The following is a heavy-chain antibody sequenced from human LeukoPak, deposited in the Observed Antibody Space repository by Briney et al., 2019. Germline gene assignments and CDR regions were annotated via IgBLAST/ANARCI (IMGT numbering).Heavy chain of an antibody. J-gene: IGHJ4*02. Sequence: GGSLRLSCAASGFTFHNYAIHWVRQAPGKGLEWVSLTSGDGITTYFADSVKGRFTISRDNSKSSLFLQMNSLRTEDTALYYCAKDRSSRTVTTLGYWGQGTLVTVSS. V-gene: IGHV3-43*02. CDR1: GFTFHNYA. D-gene: IGHD4-17*01. CDR2: TSGDGITT. CDR3: AKDRSSRTVTTLGY.